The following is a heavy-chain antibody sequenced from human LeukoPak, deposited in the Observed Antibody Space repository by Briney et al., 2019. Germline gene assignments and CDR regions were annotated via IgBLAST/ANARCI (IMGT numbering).Heavy chain of an antibody. CDR2: IYSGGST. CDR1: GFTVSSNY. Sequence: GGSLRLSCAASGFTVSSNYMSWVRQAPGKGLEWVSVIYSGGSTYYADSVKGRFTISRDNSKNTLYLQMNSLRAEDTAVYYCARAAAGSRYFDSWGQGTLVTVSS. J-gene: IGHJ4*02. D-gene: IGHD6-13*01. CDR3: ARAAAGSRYFDS. V-gene: IGHV3-53*01.